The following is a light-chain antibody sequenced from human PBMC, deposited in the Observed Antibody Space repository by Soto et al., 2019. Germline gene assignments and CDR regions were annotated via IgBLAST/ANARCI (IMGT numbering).Light chain of an antibody. J-gene: IGLJ1*01. CDR1: SSDIGAGYD. CDR3: QSYDSSLTSYV. V-gene: IGLV1-40*01. Sequence: VLTQPPSVSEAPGQRVTISCTGTSSDIGAGYDVHWYQQLPGEAPKLLIYSNAIRPSGVPDRFSASKSGTSASLAITGLRAEDEADYYCQSYDSSLTSYVFGTGTKVTVL. CDR2: SNA.